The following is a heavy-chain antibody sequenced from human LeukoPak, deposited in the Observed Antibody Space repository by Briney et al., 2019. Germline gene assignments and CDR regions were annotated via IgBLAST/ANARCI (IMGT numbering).Heavy chain of an antibody. Sequence: GASVKVSCKASGYTFTGYYMHWVRQAPGQGLEWMGWINPNSGGTNYAQKFQGRVTMTRATSISTAYMELSRLRSDDTAVYYCARDLDMTTVTGAFDIWGQGTMVTVSS. CDR3: ARDLDMTTVTGAFDI. CDR2: INPNSGGT. D-gene: IGHD4-17*01. J-gene: IGHJ3*02. CDR1: GYTFTGYY. V-gene: IGHV1-2*02.